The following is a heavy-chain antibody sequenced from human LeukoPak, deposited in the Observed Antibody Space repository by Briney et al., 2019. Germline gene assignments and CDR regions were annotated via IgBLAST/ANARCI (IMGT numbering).Heavy chain of an antibody. J-gene: IGHJ4*02. D-gene: IGHD3-10*01. CDR1: GFTFSSYG. V-gene: IGHV3-33*01. CDR3: ARDSPLGTYGSGSYLDY. CDR2: IWYDGSNK. Sequence: GSLRLSCAASGFTFSSYGMHWVRQAPGKGLEWVAVIWYDGSNKYYADSVKGRYTISRDNSKNTLYLQMNSLRAEDTAVYYCARDSPLGTYGSGSYLDYWGQGTLVTVSS.